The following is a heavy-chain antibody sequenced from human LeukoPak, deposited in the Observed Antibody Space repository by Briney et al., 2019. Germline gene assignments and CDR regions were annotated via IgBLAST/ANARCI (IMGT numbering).Heavy chain of an antibody. CDR1: GLTVSSNY. Sequence: PGGSLRLSCAASGLTVSSNYMSGVRQAPGKGLEWVSVTYSGGSTYYADSVKGRFTISRDNAKNTLYLQMNSLRAEDTAVYYCATGLKNSPEDDYYYYMDVWGKGTTVTVSS. CDR3: ATGLKNSPEDDYYYYMDV. D-gene: IGHD4-23*01. J-gene: IGHJ6*03. V-gene: IGHV3-66*02. CDR2: TYSGGST.